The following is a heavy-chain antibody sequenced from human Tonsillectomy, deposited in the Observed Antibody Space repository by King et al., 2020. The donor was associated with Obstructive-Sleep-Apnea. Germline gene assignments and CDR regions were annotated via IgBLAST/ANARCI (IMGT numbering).Heavy chain of an antibody. CDR3: ARVGRYGDYFDY. D-gene: IGHD4-17*01. V-gene: IGHV1-8*01. CDR1: GYTFTSYD. Sequence: QLVQSGAEVKKPGASVKVSCKASGYTFTSYDVNWVRQATGQGLEWMGWMNPNSGNKGYEQKFQGRVTMTRNTSISKAYMELSSLRSEDTAVYYCARVGRYGDYFDYWGQGTLVTVSS. J-gene: IGHJ4*02. CDR2: MNPNSGNK.